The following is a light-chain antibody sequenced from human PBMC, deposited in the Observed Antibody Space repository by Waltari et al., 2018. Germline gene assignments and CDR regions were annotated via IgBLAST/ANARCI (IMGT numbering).Light chain of an antibody. CDR3: HQYNNWPPWT. CDR2: DAS. J-gene: IGKJ1*01. CDR1: QSVRSD. Sequence: EIVMTQSPAILSVSPGERATLSCRASQSVRSDLAWFQQKPGQAPRLLIYDASTRATGVPARFSGSGSGTEFTLTISSLQSEDCAVYYCHQYNNWPPWTFGQGTKVEIK. V-gene: IGKV3-15*01.